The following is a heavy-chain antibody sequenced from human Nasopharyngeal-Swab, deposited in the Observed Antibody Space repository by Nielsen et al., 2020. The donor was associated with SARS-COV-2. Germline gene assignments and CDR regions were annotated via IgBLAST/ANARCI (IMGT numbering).Heavy chain of an antibody. CDR3: AREHDYGDPTSYGMDV. D-gene: IGHD4-17*01. Sequence: GGSLRLSCTASGFAFGDYGMNWVRQAPGKGLEWVGFVRSKGYGGTTEYAASVKGRFTISRDDSKNIAYLQMNSLKTEDTAVYYCAREHDYGDPTSYGMDVWGQGTTVTVSS. J-gene: IGHJ6*02. CDR2: VRSKGYGGTT. V-gene: IGHV3-49*04. CDR1: GFAFGDYG.